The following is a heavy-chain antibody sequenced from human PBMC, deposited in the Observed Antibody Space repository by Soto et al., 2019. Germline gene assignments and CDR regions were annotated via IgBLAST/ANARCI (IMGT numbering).Heavy chain of an antibody. D-gene: IGHD2-2*01. J-gene: IGHJ6*02. CDR3: AREKKHQSLGGRFGMDV. CDR1: GFIFSDFS. V-gene: IGHV3-21*01. CDR2: IGSSGGYI. Sequence: GGSLRLSVAGSGFIFSDFSMNWVRQAPGKGLEWVASIGSSGGYIFYADSVKGRFTISRDNAKKSLDLQINSLRAEDTAVYYCAREKKHQSLGGRFGMDVWGQGTTVTVSS.